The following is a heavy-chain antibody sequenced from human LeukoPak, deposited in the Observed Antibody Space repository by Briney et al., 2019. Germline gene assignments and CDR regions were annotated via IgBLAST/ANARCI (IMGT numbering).Heavy chain of an antibody. D-gene: IGHD3-16*01. CDR2: ISWDGGST. J-gene: IGHJ4*02. V-gene: IGHV3-43*01. Sequence: HPGGSLRLSCAASGFTFDDYTMHWVRQAPGKGLEWVSLISWDGGSTHYADSVKGRFTISRDNSKNSLYLQMNSLRTEDTALYYCAKELSLGFDYWGQGTLVTVSS. CDR3: AKELSLGFDY. CDR1: GFTFDDYT.